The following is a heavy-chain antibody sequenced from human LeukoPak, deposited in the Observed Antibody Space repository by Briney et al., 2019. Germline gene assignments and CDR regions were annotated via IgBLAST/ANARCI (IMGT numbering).Heavy chain of an antibody. J-gene: IGHJ4*02. CDR2: INPNSGNT. CDR1: GYTFTGYY. V-gene: IGHV1-2*06. Sequence: GASVKVSCKASGYTFTGYYMHWVRQAPGQGLEWMGRINPNSGNTNYAQKFQERVTITRDMSTSTAYMELSSLRSEDTAVYYCAAFEYYYDSSGLFDYWGQGTLVTVSS. D-gene: IGHD3-22*01. CDR3: AAFEYYYDSSGLFDY.